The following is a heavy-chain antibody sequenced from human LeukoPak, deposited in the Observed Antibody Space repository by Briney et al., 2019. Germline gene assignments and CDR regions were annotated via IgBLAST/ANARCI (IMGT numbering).Heavy chain of an antibody. Sequence: ASVTVSFLASGYTFTNYYMHWVRQPPGQELDGMGLINPSGGSTSYAQKFQGRVTMTRDTSTNTVYMELSSLRSEDTAVYYCASATVTNYYYYGMDAWGKGTTVTVSS. V-gene: IGHV1-46*01. CDR1: GYTFTNYY. CDR3: ASATVTNYYYYGMDA. J-gene: IGHJ6*04. CDR2: INPSGGST. D-gene: IGHD4-17*01.